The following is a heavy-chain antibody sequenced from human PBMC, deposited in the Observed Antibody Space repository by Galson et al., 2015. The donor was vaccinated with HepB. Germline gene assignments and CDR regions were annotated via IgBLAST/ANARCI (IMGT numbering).Heavy chain of an antibody. CDR2: IIPIFGTA. D-gene: IGHD3-3*01. CDR1: GGTFSSYA. J-gene: IGHJ6*03. Sequence: SVKVSCKASGGTFSSYAISWVRQAPGQGLEWMGGIIPIFGTANYAQKFQGRVTITADESTSTAYMELSSLRSEDTAVYYCATKQGDTIFGVERYYYYYYYMDVWGKGTTVTVSS. CDR3: ATKQGDTIFGVERYYYYYYYMDV. V-gene: IGHV1-69*13.